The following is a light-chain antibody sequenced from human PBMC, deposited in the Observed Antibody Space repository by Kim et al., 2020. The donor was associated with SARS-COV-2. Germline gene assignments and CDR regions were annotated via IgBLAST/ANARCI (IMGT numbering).Light chain of an antibody. Sequence: SPGERATPSGRASQSVSSNLAWYQQKPGQVPRLLIYCASTRATGIPARFSGSGSGTEFTLTISSLQSEDFAVYYCQQYNNLPPWTFGQGTKVDIK. CDR2: CAS. CDR1: QSVSSN. V-gene: IGKV3-15*01. CDR3: QQYNNLPPWT. J-gene: IGKJ1*01.